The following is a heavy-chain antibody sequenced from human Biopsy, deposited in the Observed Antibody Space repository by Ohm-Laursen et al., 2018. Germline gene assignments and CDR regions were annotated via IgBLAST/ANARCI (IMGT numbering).Heavy chain of an antibody. Sequence: SDTLSLTCTVSDGSINSYYWNWIRQPPGKRLEWIGNIYYSGSTNFNPSLKSRVTISVDTSKNQFSLKLSSVTAADTAVYFCARGSSYGYDFDYWGQGTLVIVSS. CDR2: IYYSGST. CDR3: ARGSSYGYDFDY. CDR1: DGSINSYY. J-gene: IGHJ4*02. V-gene: IGHV4-59*07. D-gene: IGHD5-18*01.